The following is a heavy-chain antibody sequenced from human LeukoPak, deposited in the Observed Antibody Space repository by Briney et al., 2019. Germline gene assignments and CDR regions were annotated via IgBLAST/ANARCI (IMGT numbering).Heavy chain of an antibody. J-gene: IGHJ4*02. CDR3: ARDRGYGFDY. CDR2: IKQDGSEK. D-gene: IGHD5-18*01. V-gene: IGHV3-7*01. CDR1: GFTFSSYR. Sequence: GGSLRLSCAASGFTFSSYRMSWVRQAPGKGLERVANIKQDGSEKYYVDSVKGRFTISRDNAKNSLYLQMNSQRAEDTAVYYCARDRGYGFDYWGQGTLVTVSS.